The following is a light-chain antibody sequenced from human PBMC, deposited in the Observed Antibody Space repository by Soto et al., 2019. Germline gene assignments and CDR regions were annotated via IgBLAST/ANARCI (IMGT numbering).Light chain of an antibody. Sequence: EIVLTQSPGTLSLSPGERATLSCRASQSVSTRSLAWYQQKPGQAPRLLIYGASNRATGIPDRFSGSGSGTDFTLTISRLEPEDFAVYYCQQYDNSPLTFGGGTKVDIK. CDR1: QSVSTRS. CDR2: GAS. J-gene: IGKJ4*01. CDR3: QQYDNSPLT. V-gene: IGKV3-20*01.